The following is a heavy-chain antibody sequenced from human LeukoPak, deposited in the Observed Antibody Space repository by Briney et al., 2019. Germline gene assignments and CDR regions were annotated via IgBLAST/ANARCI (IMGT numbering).Heavy chain of an antibody. CDR2: VNNDGSAT. V-gene: IGHV3-74*01. CDR1: GFIFSGYN. Sequence: PGGSLRLSCAASGFIFSGYNMNWVRQAPGKGLVWVSHVNNDGSATSYADSVKGRFTISRDSAKNTVYLHMNSLRVEDTAVYYCTSFFETNWGQGTLVTVSS. J-gene: IGHJ4*02. D-gene: IGHD2/OR15-2a*01. CDR3: TSFFETN.